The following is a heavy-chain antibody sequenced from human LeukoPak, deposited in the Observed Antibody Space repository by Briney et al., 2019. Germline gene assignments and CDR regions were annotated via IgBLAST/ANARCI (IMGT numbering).Heavy chain of an antibody. CDR1: GFTFDYHG. Sequence: GGSLTLSWVPSGFTFDYHGISWDRLAPGKGLEWDSLINWNGVRPGYAGSVKGRFTISRDNAKNYLYLQMNSLRAKDTALYYCARDLRDTVGPFDSCGAGDLFTVSS. V-gene: IGHV3-20*04. J-gene: IGHJ4*02. D-gene: IGHD4-23*01. CDR2: INWNGVRP. CDR3: ARDLRDTVGPFDS.